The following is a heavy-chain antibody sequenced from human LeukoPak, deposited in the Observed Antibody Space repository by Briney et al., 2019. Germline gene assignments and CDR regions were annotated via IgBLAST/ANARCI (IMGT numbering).Heavy chain of an antibody. CDR1: GYTLTSYF. CDR2: INPSGGST. J-gene: IGHJ4*02. D-gene: IGHD6-6*01. Sequence: ASVKVSCKASGYTLTSYFMHWVRQAPGQGLEWMGIINPSGGSTGYAQKFQGRLSMTRDTSTNTVYMVLRSLRSEDTAVYYCARGMSSEFDYWGQGTLVTVSS. V-gene: IGHV1-46*01. CDR3: ARGMSSEFDY.